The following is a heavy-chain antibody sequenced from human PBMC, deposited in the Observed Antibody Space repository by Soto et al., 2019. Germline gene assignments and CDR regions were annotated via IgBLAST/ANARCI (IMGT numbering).Heavy chain of an antibody. CDR3: ARVGYYYDSAGYYS. J-gene: IGHJ4*02. CDR1: GFTFSDYW. Sequence: VGSLRLSCTASGFTFSDYWMSWVRQAPGKGLEWVANIKEDGSVKEYVDSVKGRFTISRDNAKNSVYLQMSSLRAEDTAVYYCARVGYYYDSAGYYSWGQGILVTVSS. CDR2: IKEDGSVK. V-gene: IGHV3-7*03. D-gene: IGHD3-22*01.